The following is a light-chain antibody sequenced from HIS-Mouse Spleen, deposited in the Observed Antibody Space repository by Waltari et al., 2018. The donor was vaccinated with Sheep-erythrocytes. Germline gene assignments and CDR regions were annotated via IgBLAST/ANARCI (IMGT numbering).Light chain of an antibody. CDR2: EVS. CDR1: SSDVGGYNY. CDR3: SSYAGSNNWV. Sequence: QSALTQPPSASGSPGQSVTISCTGTSSDVGGYNYVSWYQQPPGKAPTLMIYEVSKRPSGVPDRFSGSKSGATASLTVSGLQAEDEADYYCSSYAGSNNWVFGGGTKLTVL. V-gene: IGLV2-8*01. J-gene: IGLJ3*02.